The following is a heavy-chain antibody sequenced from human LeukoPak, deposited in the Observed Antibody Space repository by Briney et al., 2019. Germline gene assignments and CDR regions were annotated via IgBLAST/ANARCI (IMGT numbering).Heavy chain of an antibody. CDR1: GGTFSSYA. CDR3: ARGIYSYGRPPPGGLHL. D-gene: IGHD5-18*01. CDR2: IIPILGIA. J-gene: IGHJ4*02. V-gene: IGHV1-69*04. Sequence: GASVKVSCKASGGTFSSYAISWVRQAPGQGLEWMGRIIPILGIANYAQKFQGRVTITADKSTSTAYMELSSLRSEDTAVYYCARGIYSYGRPPPGGLHLWGQGTLVTVSS.